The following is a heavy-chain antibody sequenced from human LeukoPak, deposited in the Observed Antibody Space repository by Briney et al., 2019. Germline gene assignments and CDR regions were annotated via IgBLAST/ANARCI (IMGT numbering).Heavy chain of an antibody. Sequence: PGESLRLSCAASGFTFSNYAMNWVRQAPGKGLEWVSVISGSGGSTYYADSVKGRFTISRDNSKNTLYLQMNSLRAEDTAVYYCARGAGGSYSYYFDSWGQGTLVTVSS. J-gene: IGHJ4*02. CDR2: ISGSGGST. CDR1: GFTFSNYA. D-gene: IGHD1-26*01. CDR3: ARGAGGSYSYYFDS. V-gene: IGHV3-23*01.